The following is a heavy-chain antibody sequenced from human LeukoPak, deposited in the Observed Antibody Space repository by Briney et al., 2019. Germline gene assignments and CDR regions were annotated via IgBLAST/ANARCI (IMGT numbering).Heavy chain of an antibody. Sequence: GGSLRLSCAASGFTFSSYAMSWVRQAPGKGLEWVSAISGSGGSTYYADSVKGRFTISRDNSKNTLYLQMNSLRAEDTAVYYRAKSKVPSYDILTGPTQDYWGQGTLVTVSS. J-gene: IGHJ4*02. CDR1: GFTFSSYA. CDR2: ISGSGGST. CDR3: AKSKVPSYDILTGPTQDY. D-gene: IGHD3-9*01. V-gene: IGHV3-23*01.